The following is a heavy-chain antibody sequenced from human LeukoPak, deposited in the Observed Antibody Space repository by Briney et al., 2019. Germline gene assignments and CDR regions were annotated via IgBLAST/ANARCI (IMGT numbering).Heavy chain of an antibody. J-gene: IGHJ2*01. CDR3: ARRYSSDYWYFDL. V-gene: IGHV1-69*13. Sequence: SVKVSCKASGGTFSSYAISWVRHAPGQGLEWMGGIIPIFGTANYAQKFQGRVTITADESTSTAYMELSSLRSEDTAVYYCARRYSSDYWYFDLWGRGTLVTVSS. CDR2: IIPIFGTA. D-gene: IGHD6-19*01. CDR1: GGTFSSYA.